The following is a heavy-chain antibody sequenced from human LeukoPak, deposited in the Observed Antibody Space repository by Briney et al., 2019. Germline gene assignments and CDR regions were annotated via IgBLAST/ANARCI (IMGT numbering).Heavy chain of an antibody. V-gene: IGHV1-46*01. CDR1: GYTFTSYY. Sequence: ASVKVSCKASGYTFTSYYMHWVRQAPGQGLKWMGIINPSGGSTSYAQKFQGRVTMTRDTSTSTVYMELSSLRSEDTAVYYCARDGSGSGYYYYYMDVWGKGTTVTISS. CDR2: INPSGGST. J-gene: IGHJ6*03. CDR3: ARDGSGSGYYYYYMDV. D-gene: IGHD3-10*01.